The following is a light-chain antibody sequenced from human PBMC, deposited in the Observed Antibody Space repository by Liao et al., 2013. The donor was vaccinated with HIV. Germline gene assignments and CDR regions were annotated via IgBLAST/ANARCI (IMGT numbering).Light chain of an antibody. J-gene: IGLJ1*01. CDR1: NIGTKS. V-gene: IGLV3-21*01. CDR2: HAS. Sequence: SYELTQPPSVSVAPGKTARITCGRDNIGTKSVHWYQQKPGQAPVLLIYHASDRPSGIPERFSGSNSGNTATLTISRVEPGDEADYYCQLWDSSSDHPYVFGTGTQVTVL. CDR3: QLWDSSSDHPYV.